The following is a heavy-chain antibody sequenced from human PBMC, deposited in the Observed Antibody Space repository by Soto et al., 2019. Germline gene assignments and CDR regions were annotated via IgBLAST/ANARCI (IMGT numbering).Heavy chain of an antibody. CDR1: GGSISSGGYY. D-gene: IGHD2-15*01. CDR3: ASTRPRGYCSGGSCFSGYNWFDP. CDR2: IYYSGST. V-gene: IGHV4-31*03. Sequence: QVQLQESGPGLVKPSQTLSLTCTVSGGSISSGGYYWSWIRQHPGKGLEWIGYIYYSGSTYYNPSLKSRVTIAVDTSKNQFSLKLSSVTAADTAVYYCASTRPRGYCSGGSCFSGYNWFDPWGQGTLVTVSS. J-gene: IGHJ5*02.